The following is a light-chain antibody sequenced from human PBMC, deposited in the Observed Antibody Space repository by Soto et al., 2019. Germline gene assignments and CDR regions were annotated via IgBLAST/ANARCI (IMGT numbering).Light chain of an antibody. J-gene: IGKJ5*01. Sequence: EIRMTQSPATLSVYTGERATLSCRASHSVSSDLAWYQQKPGQAPRLLIYGASTRAIGIPARFSGSGSGTEFTLTISSLQSEDFAVYYCPQYNNWPPTFAQGTRLEIK. CDR1: HSVSSD. CDR2: GAS. V-gene: IGKV3-15*01. CDR3: PQYNNWPPT.